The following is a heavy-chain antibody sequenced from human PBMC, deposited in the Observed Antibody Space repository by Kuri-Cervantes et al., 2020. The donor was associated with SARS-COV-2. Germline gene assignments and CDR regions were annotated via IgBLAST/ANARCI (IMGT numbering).Heavy chain of an antibody. CDR3: AKRAMEYYYGSGSYMGSDYMDV. V-gene: IGHV3-64*01. D-gene: IGHD3-10*01. Sequence: GGSLRLSCAASGFTFSSYAMHWVRQAPGKGLEYVPAISSNGGSTYYANSVKGRFTISRDNSKNTLYLQMNSLRAEDTAVYYCAKRAMEYYYGSGSYMGSDYMDVWGKGTTVTGSS. J-gene: IGHJ6*03. CDR1: GFTFSSYA. CDR2: ISSNGGST.